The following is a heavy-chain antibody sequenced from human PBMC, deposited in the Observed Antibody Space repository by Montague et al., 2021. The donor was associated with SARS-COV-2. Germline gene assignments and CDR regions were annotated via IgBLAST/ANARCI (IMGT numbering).Heavy chain of an antibody. V-gene: IGHV4-4*02. CDR1: DGSISSPNW. CDR2: IYYAGNT. J-gene: IGHJ6*02. Sequence: SETLSLTCAVSDGSISSPNWWNWVRQPPGKGLEWIGEIYYAGNTNYNPSLKSRVTISVDTSKNQFSLKLSSVTAADTAVYYCARVRYYGSGTSLGMDVWGQGTTVTVSS. CDR3: ARVRYYGSGTSLGMDV. D-gene: IGHD3-10*01.